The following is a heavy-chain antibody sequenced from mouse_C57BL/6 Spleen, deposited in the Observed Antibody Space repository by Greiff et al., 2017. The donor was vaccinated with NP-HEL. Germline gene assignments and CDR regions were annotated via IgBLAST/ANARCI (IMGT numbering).Heavy chain of an antibody. CDR1: GFTFSSYA. J-gene: IGHJ3*01. CDR2: ISDGGSYT. D-gene: IGHD3-2*02. CDR3: ARDSSGQGFAY. Sequence: DVKLQESGGGLVKPGGSLKLSCAASGFTFSSYAMSWVRQTPEKRLEWVATISDGGSYTYYPDNVKGRFTISRDNAKNNLYLQMSHLKSEDTAMYYCARDSSGQGFAYWGQGTLVTVSA. V-gene: IGHV5-4*01.